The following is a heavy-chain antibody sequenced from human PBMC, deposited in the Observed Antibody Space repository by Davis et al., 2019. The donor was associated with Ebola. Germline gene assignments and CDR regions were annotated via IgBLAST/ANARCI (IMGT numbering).Heavy chain of an antibody. CDR1: GCSISSYY. CDR3: ARQGDYVDAFDI. Sequence: PSETLSLTCTVSGCSISSYYWSWIRQPPGKGLEWIGYIYYSGSTNYNPSLKSRVTISVDTSKNQFSLKLSSVTAADTAVYYCARQGDYVDAFDIWGQGTMVTVSS. CDR2: IYYSGST. D-gene: IGHD4-17*01. J-gene: IGHJ3*02. V-gene: IGHV4-59*08.